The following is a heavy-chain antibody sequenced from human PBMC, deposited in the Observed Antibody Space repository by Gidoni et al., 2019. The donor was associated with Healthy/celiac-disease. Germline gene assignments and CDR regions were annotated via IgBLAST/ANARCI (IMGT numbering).Heavy chain of an antibody. Sequence: QVQLVQSGAEVKKPGASVKVSCKASGYTFTSYGISWVRQAPGQGLEWMGWNSAYNGNTNYAQKLQGRVTMTTDTSTSTAYMELRSLRSDDTAVYYCARDLRVRGPRDYFDYWGQGTLVTVSS. D-gene: IGHD3-10*01. J-gene: IGHJ4*02. CDR2: NSAYNGNT. CDR3: ARDLRVRGPRDYFDY. CDR1: GYTFTSYG. V-gene: IGHV1-18*01.